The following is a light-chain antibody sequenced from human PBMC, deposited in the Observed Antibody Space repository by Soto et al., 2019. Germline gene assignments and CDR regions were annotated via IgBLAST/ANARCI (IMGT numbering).Light chain of an antibody. CDR1: QNVANRY. Sequence: ESVLTQSPGTLSLSPGERATLSCRASQNVANRYLAWYQQKPGQAPRLLIYGTSNRATGIPERFSGSGSGTDFILTCSRLEPEDFAVYYCQQYDGSQWTFGQGTKVEIK. V-gene: IGKV3-20*01. J-gene: IGKJ1*01. CDR2: GTS. CDR3: QQYDGSQWT.